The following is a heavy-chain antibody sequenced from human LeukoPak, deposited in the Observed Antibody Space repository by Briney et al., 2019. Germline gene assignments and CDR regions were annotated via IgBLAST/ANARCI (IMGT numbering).Heavy chain of an antibody. Sequence: GGSLRLSCAASGFTFSGSAMHWVRQASGKGLEWVGRIRSKANSYATAYAASVKGRFTISRDDSKNTAYLQMNSLKTEDTAVYYCTPSPRLEIDHWGQGTLVTVSS. D-gene: IGHD3-9*01. V-gene: IGHV3-73*01. CDR2: IRSKANSYAT. J-gene: IGHJ1*01. CDR1: GFTFSGSA. CDR3: TPSPRLEIDH.